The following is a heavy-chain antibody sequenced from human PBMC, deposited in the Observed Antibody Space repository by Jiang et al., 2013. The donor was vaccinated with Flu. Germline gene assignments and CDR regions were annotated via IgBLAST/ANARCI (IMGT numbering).Heavy chain of an antibody. J-gene: IGHJ3*02. CDR2: ITTSSSTM. CDR3: ARDNYFD. V-gene: IGHV3-48*01. D-gene: IGHD5-24*01. CDR1: GFTFHDFN. Sequence: VQLLESGGTLIQSGGSLRLSCAASGFTFHDFNMNWVRQAPGKGLEWISYITTSSSTMYYADSVRGHSPSPETMPRFVVLTNEQPDEPRTRVFSFCARDNYFD.